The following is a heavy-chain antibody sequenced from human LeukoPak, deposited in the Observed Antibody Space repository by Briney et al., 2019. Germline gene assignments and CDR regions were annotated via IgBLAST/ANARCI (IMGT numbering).Heavy chain of an antibody. D-gene: IGHD1-26*01. J-gene: IGHJ1*01. Sequence: SETLSLTCTVSGGSISSYYWSWIRQPAGKGLEWIGSIYYSGSTYYNPSLKSRVTISVDTSKYQFSLKLSSVTAADTAVYYCARGDSDPAPFQHWGQGTLVTVSS. V-gene: IGHV4-4*07. CDR2: IYYSGST. CDR1: GGSISSYY. CDR3: ARGDSDPAPFQH.